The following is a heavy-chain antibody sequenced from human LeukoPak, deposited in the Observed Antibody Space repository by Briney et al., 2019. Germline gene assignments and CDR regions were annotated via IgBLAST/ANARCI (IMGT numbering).Heavy chain of an antibody. CDR1: GSTFSRYW. CDR3: AKVYYYDSSGYSA. CDR2: ISGTTGNL. J-gene: IGHJ4*02. V-gene: IGHV3-23*01. Sequence: PGGSLRLSCAASGSTFSRYWMHWVRQAPGKGLEWVSGISGTTGNLYHADSVKGRFTISRDNSKNTLYLQMNSLRVEDTALYYCAKVYYYDSSGYSAWGQGTLVTVSS. D-gene: IGHD3-22*01.